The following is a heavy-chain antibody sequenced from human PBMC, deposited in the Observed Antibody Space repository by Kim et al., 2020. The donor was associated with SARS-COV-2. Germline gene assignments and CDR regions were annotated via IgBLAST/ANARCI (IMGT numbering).Heavy chain of an antibody. CDR2: IYYSGST. Sequence: SETLSLTCTVSGGSISSYYWSWIRQPPGKGLEWIGYIYYSGSTDYNPSLKSRVTISVDTSKNHFSLKLNSVTAADTAVYYCARGRNWGLGYYFDYWGQGTLVTVSS. CDR1: GGSISSYY. D-gene: IGHD7-27*01. CDR3: ARGRNWGLGYYFDY. V-gene: IGHV4-59*01. J-gene: IGHJ4*02.